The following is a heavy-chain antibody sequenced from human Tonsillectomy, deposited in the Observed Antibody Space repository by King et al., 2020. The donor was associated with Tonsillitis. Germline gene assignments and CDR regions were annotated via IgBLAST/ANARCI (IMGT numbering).Heavy chain of an antibody. CDR3: ASATTGYCSDGNCYSGAFDI. Sequence: QLVQSGGGLVQPGGSLRLSCAGSGFTFSSYEMNWVRQSPGKGLGWVASISSSGSALYYADSVKGRFTISRDNAENSLYLQMNNLRAEETAVYYCASATTGYCSDGNCYSGAFDIWGQGTMVTVSS. V-gene: IGHV3-48*03. J-gene: IGHJ3*02. CDR2: ISSSGSAL. CDR1: GFTFSSYE. D-gene: IGHD2-15*01.